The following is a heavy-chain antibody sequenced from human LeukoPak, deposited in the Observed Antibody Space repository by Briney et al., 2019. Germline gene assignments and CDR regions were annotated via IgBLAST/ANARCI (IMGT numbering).Heavy chain of an antibody. J-gene: IGHJ6*02. CDR2: INPSGGST. CDR1: GYTFTSYY. CDR3: AKVPRVGVVVPAAIGYGMDV. V-gene: IGHV1-46*01. Sequence: ASVKVSCKASGYTFTSYYMHWVRQAPGQGLEWMGIINPSGGSTSYAQKFQGRVTMTRDTSTSTVYMELSSLRAEDTAVYYCAKVPRVGVVVPAAIGYGMDVWGQGTTVTVSS. D-gene: IGHD2-2*02.